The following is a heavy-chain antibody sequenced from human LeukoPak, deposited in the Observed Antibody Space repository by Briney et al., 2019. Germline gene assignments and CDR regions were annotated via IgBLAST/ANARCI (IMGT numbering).Heavy chain of an antibody. Sequence: SQTLSLTCTVSGGSISSGGYYWNWIRQHPGKGLEWIGYIYHDGSTYYNPSLKSRVTMSLDTSNNQFPLTLNSVTAADTAVYYCASPSIGSTTDYWGQGTLVTVSS. CDR1: GGSISSGGYY. CDR2: IYHDGST. V-gene: IGHV4-31*03. J-gene: IGHJ4*02. CDR3: ASPSIGSTTDY. D-gene: IGHD2/OR15-2a*01.